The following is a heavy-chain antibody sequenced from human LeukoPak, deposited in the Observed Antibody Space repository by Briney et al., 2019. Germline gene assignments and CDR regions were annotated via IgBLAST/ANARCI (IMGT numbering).Heavy chain of an antibody. D-gene: IGHD3-22*01. CDR1: GFTFSSYA. Sequence: PGGSLRLSCAASGFTFSSYAMSWVRQAPGKGLEWVSAISGSGGSTYYADSVKGRFTISRDNSKNTLYLQMNSLRAEDSAVYYCAEGALYYYDSSGYYSPGYWGQGTLVTVSS. CDR2: ISGSGGST. CDR3: AEGALYYYDSSGYYSPGY. V-gene: IGHV3-23*01. J-gene: IGHJ4*02.